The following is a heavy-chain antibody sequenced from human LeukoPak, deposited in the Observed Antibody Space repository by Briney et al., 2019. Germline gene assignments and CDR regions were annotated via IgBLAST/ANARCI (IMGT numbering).Heavy chain of an antibody. J-gene: IGHJ4*02. D-gene: IGHD5-24*01. CDR2: VYYDGTS. CDR1: GGSINSHSYY. CDR3: VRHISTNTGYFDS. Sequence: SETLSLTCTVSGGSINSHSYYWGWIRQPPGKGLEWIGSVYYDGTSYSNPSLKSRVAVFVDTSRDQFSLDLSFVTAADTALYYCVRHISTNTGYFDSCGQGTLVSISS. V-gene: IGHV4-39*01.